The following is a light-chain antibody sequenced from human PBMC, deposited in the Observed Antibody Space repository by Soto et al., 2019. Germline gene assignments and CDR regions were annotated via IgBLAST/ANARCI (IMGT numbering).Light chain of an antibody. CDR3: HQYGSSPRT. V-gene: IGKV3-20*01. CDR1: QSVSSY. CDR2: GAS. Sequence: EIVLTQSPATLSLSPGERATLSCRASQSVSSYLAWYQQKPGQAPRLLIYGASSRATGIPDRFSGSGSGTDFTLTISRLEPEDFAVYSCHQYGSSPRTFGQGTKVDIK. J-gene: IGKJ1*01.